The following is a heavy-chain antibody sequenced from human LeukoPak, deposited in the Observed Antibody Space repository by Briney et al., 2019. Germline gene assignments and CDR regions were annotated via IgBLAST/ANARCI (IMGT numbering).Heavy chain of an antibody. CDR1: GYTFTGYY. CDR3: ARGPNIAAPCYFDY. J-gene: IGHJ4*02. CDR2: INPNSGGT. V-gene: IGHV1-2*02. Sequence: ASVKVSCKASGYTFTGYYMHWVRQAPGQGLEWMGWINPNSGGTNYAQKFQGRVTMTRDTSISTAYMELSRLRSDDTAVYYCARGPNIAAPCYFDYWGQGTLVTVSS. D-gene: IGHD6-6*01.